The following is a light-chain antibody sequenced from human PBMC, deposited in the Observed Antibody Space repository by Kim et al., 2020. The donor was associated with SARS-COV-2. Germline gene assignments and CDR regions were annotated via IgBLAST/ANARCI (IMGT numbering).Light chain of an antibody. CDR2: AAS. J-gene: IGKJ2*01. Sequence: ASVGDRVTITCRASQSTSRYLNWYQQKPGKAPNLLLYAASSLQSGVPSRFSGSGSGTDFTLTISNLQPDDFATYYCQQSYSTPYTFGQGTKLEI. CDR1: QSTSRY. CDR3: QQSYSTPYT. V-gene: IGKV1-39*01.